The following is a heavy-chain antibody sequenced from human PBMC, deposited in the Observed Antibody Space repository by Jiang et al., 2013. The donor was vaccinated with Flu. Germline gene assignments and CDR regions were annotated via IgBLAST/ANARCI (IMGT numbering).Heavy chain of an antibody. CDR2: IYYSGST. J-gene: IGHJ2*01. D-gene: IGHD3-22*01. CDR3: ARQGDSSGYYWVLSSPWYFDL. Sequence: ETLSLTCTVSGGSISSYYWSWIRQPPGKGLEWIGYIYYSGSTNYNPSLKSRVTISVDTSKNQFSLKLSSVTAADTAVYYCARQGDSSGYYWVLSSPWYFDLWGRGTLVTVSS. V-gene: IGHV4-59*08. CDR1: GGSISSYY.